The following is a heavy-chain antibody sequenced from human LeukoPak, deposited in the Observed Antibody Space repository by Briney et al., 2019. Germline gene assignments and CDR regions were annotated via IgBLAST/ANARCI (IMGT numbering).Heavy chain of an antibody. CDR3: AREGWNDPPYFDN. J-gene: IGHJ4*02. D-gene: IGHD1-1*01. V-gene: IGHV3-23*01. CDR1: GFTFSSYA. CDR2: ISPSGGDT. Sequence: GGSLRLSCAASGFTFSSYAMTWVRQAPGEGLEWVSAISPSGGDTYYADSVQGRFSVSRDNAKNSLYLQMNSLRAEDTAVYYCAREGWNDPPYFDNWGQGTLVTVSS.